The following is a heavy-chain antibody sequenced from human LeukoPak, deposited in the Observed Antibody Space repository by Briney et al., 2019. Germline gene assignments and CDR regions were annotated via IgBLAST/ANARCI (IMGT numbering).Heavy chain of an antibody. J-gene: IGHJ4*02. CDR3: ARGHYDYVWGSYRAPYYFDY. CDR2: INHSGST. Sequence: SETLSLTCAVYGGSFSGYYWSWIRQPPGKGLEWIGEINHSGSTNYNPSLKSRVTISVDTSKNQFSLKLSSVTAADTAVYYCARGHYDYVWGSYRAPYYFDYWGQGTLVTVSS. CDR1: GGSFSGYY. V-gene: IGHV4-34*01. D-gene: IGHD3-16*02.